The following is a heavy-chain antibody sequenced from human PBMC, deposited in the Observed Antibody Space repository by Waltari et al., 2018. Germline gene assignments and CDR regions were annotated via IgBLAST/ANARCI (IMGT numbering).Heavy chain of an antibody. J-gene: IGHJ4*02. V-gene: IGHV3-48*04. CDR1: GFPSRTYN. Sequence: EVQLAESGGDLVQPGGSLRLSCAASGFPSRTYNINWVRQAPGKGLEWVSFISGSSSTIYYAGSVKGRFTISRDNAKNSLYLQMNSLRAEDTAVYYCARDAIYSDDSAYHYDYWGQGTLVTVSS. CDR2: ISGSSSTI. D-gene: IGHD3-22*01. CDR3: ARDAIYSDDSAYHYDY.